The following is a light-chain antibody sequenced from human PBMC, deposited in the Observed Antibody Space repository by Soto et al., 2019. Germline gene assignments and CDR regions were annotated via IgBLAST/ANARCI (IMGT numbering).Light chain of an antibody. V-gene: IGLV2-14*03. CDR1: SSDIGRYTH. CDR3: SSYTSSSTWV. J-gene: IGLJ7*01. Sequence: QSALTQPASVSGSPGQSITMSCTGTSSDIGRYTHVSWYQQHPGEAPKVIIYDVSDRPSGISTRFSGSKSGNTASLTISGLQAEDEGDYYCSSYTSSSTWVFGGGTQLTVL. CDR2: DVS.